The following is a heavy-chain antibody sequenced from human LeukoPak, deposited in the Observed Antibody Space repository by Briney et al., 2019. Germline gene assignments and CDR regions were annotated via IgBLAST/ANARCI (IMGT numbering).Heavy chain of an antibody. CDR3: EKDPLRIEVFIKSSQR. CDR2: ISGSGGSA. CDR1: GFTFSSYA. V-gene: IGHV3-23*01. D-gene: IGHD3-22*01. Sequence: GGSLRLSCAASGFTFSSYAMSWVRQAPGKGLEWVSAISGSGGSAYYADSVKGRLTISRDNSKNTLYLQMNSLRAEDTAVYYCEKDPLRIEVFIKSSQRGGRATLVTVS. J-gene: IGHJ1*01.